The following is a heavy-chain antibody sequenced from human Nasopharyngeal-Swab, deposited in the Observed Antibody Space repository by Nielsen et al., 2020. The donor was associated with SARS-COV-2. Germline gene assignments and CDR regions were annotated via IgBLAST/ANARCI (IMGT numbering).Heavy chain of an antibody. J-gene: IGHJ4*02. Sequence: GSLRLSCTVSGGSISSYYWSWIRQPPGKGLEWIGYIYYSGSTNYNPSLKSRVTISVDTSKNQFSLKLSSVTAADTAVYYCAGWSSSGYYYRDYWGQGTLVTVSS. CDR1: GGSISSYY. CDR2: IYYSGST. D-gene: IGHD3-22*01. CDR3: AGWSSSGYYYRDY. V-gene: IGHV4-59*01.